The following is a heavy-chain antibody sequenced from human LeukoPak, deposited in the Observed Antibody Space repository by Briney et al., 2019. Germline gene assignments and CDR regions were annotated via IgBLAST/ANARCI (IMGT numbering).Heavy chain of an antibody. CDR1: GGTFSSYA. CDR2: IIPIFGTA. J-gene: IGHJ4*02. D-gene: IGHD1-26*01. V-gene: IGHV1-69*13. CDR3: ARGGYSGSYYAQFDY. Sequence: SVKVSCKASGGTFSSYAISWVRQAPGQGLEWMGGIIPIFGTANYAQKFQGRVTITADESTSTAYMELSSLRSEDAAVYYCARGGYSGSYYAQFDYWGQGTLVTVSP.